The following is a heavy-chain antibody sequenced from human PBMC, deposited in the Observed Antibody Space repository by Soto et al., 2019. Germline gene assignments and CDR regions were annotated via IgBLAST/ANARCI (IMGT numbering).Heavy chain of an antibody. CDR3: SRRPGAAVAVFAY. CDR2: IYHSGST. Sequence: PSETLSLTCAVSGGSISSGGYSWSWIRQPPGKGLEWIGYIYHSGSTYYNPSLKSRVTISVDRSKNQFSLKLSSVTAADTAVYYCSRRPGAAVAVFAYWGQGTLVTVSS. D-gene: IGHD6-19*01. CDR1: GGSISSGGYS. V-gene: IGHV4-30-2*01. J-gene: IGHJ4*02.